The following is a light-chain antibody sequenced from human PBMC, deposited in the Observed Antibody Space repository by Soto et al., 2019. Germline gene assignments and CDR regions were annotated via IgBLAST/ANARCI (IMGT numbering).Light chain of an antibody. Sequence: EIVLTQSPGTLSLSPGETATLSCRASETVDTSSLGWYQQKPGRAPSLLIYSASRRARGIPDRFSASGFATDFTLTISRLEPEDFAVYYCQQYGSSPLTFVGGTKVEI. J-gene: IGKJ4*01. CDR1: ETVDTSS. V-gene: IGKV3-20*01. CDR2: SAS. CDR3: QQYGSSPLT.